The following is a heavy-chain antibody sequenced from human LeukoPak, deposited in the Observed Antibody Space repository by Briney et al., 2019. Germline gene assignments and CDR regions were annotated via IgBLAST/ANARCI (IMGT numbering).Heavy chain of an antibody. CDR2: INDGGRT. J-gene: IGHJ3*02. CDR1: GGSFSGYY. Sequence: PSETLSLTCAVNGGSFSGYYWSWIRQPPGKGLEWIGKINDGGRTNYNPSLKSRVTISVDTSKNQFSLKLGSVTAADTAVYYCARDRGSGYYYEGAFDIWGQGTMVTVSS. V-gene: IGHV4-34*01. CDR3: ARDRGSGYYYEGAFDI. D-gene: IGHD3-22*01.